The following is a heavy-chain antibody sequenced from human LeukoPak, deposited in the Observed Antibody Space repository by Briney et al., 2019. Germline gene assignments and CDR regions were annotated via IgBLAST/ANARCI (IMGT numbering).Heavy chain of an antibody. CDR2: IYSGGDT. J-gene: IGHJ5*02. Sequence: PGGSLRLSCAASGFTVSGNYMSWFRQAPGKGLECVAVIYSGGDTYYADSVKGRFTISRDKSKNGLYLQMNSLRAEDTALYYCARDWDDGRAERPAWGQGTLVTVSS. CDR1: GFTVSGNY. D-gene: IGHD3-22*01. V-gene: IGHV3-53*01. CDR3: ARDWDDGRAERPA.